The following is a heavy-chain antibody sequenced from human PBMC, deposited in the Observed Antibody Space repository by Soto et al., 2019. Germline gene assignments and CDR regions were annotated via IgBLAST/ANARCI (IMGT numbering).Heavy chain of an antibody. V-gene: IGHV4-61*01. Sequence: QVQLQESGPGLVKPSETLSLTCTVSGGSVSSGSYYWSWIRQPPGKGLEWIGYIYNSGSTNYNPSLKSRVTILVDPSKNQYSLKLSSGTAADTAVYYCARPLYSYGPMDVWGQGTTVTVSS. CDR2: IYNSGST. CDR3: ARPLYSYGPMDV. D-gene: IGHD5-18*01. CDR1: GGSVSSGSYY. J-gene: IGHJ6*02.